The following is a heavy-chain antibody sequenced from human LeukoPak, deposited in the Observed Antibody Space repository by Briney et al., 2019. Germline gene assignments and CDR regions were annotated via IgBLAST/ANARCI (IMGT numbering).Heavy chain of an antibody. J-gene: IGHJ4*02. CDR3: ARRATYYYDSRGYYPDYYFDY. V-gene: IGHV4-34*01. CDR1: GGSFSGYY. Sequence: SETLSLTCAVYGGSFSGYYWSWIRQPPGKGLEWIGEINRSGSTNYNPSLKSRVTISVDTSKNQFSLKLSSVTAADTAVYYCARRATYYYDSRGYYPDYYFDYWGQGTLVTVSS. D-gene: IGHD3-22*01. CDR2: INRSGST.